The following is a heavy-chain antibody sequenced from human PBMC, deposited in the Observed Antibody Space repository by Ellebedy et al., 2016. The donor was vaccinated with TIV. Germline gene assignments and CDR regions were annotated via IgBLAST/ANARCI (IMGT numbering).Heavy chain of an antibody. V-gene: IGHV1-46*01. CDR1: GYTFTNYY. D-gene: IGHD5-18*01. J-gene: IGHJ4*02. CDR2: TNPRDAGT. Sequence: ASVKVSXXASGYTFTNYYMHWVRQAPGQGLEWVGVTNPRDAGTTYAQKFQDRVTMTSDTSTSTFYMDLRSLTSEDTAVYYCARGSTAMAMVYYWGQGTLVTGS. CDR3: ARGSTAMAMVYY.